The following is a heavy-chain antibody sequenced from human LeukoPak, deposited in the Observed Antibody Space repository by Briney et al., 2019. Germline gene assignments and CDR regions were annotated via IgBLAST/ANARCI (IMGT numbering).Heavy chain of an antibody. CDR2: IYYTGST. D-gene: IGHD2-8*01. J-gene: IGHJ4*02. V-gene: IGHV4-39*07. CDR1: RGSVSSSTYY. CDR3: TAEKNGSPHY. Sequence: SETLSLTCTVSRGSVSSSTYYWSWVRQPPGKGLEWIASIYYTGSTYYNPSLKSRVTISLDMSKNEFFLTMTSVTAADTAIYFCTAEKNGSPHYWGQGTQVTVSS.